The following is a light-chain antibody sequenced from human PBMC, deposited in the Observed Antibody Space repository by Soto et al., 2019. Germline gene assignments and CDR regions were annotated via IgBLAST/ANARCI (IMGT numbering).Light chain of an antibody. CDR3: QQYGSSGT. V-gene: IGKV4-1*01. CDR1: QSVLYSSNNKNY. J-gene: IGKJ1*01. CDR2: WAS. Sequence: DIVMTQSPDSLAVSLGERATINCKSSQSVLYSSNNKNYLTWYQQKPGQPPKLLISWASTRESGVPDRFSGSGSGTDFTLTISRLEPEDFAVYYCQQYGSSGTFGQGTKVDIK.